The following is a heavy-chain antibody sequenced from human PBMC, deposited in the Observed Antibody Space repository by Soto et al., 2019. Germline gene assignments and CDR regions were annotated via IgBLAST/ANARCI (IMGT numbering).Heavy chain of an antibody. Sequence: ASVKVSCKASGYTFTSYYMHWVRQAPGQGLEWMGIINPSGGSTSYAQKFQGRVTMTRDTSTSTVYMELSSLRSEDTAVYYCARKGGSCSGCRCYALSYYYYGMDVWGPGTTVTVSS. CDR1: GYTFTSYY. CDR2: INPSGGST. J-gene: IGHJ6*02. D-gene: IGHD2-15*01. CDR3: ARKGGSCSGCRCYALSYYYYGMDV. V-gene: IGHV1-46*01.